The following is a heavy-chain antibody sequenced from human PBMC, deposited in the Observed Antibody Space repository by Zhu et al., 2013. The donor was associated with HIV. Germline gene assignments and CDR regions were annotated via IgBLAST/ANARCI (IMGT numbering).Heavy chain of an antibody. D-gene: IGHD6-19*01. CDR1: GYTFTGYY. J-gene: IGHJ4*02. Sequence: QVQLVQSGAEVKKPGASVKVSCKASGYTFTGYYMHWVRQAPGQGLEWMGWINPNSGGTNYAQKFQGGVTMTRDTSISTAYMELSRLRSDDTAVYYCARDGRLGSSGWYIRYWGQGTLVTVSS. V-gene: IGHV1-2*02. CDR3: ARDGRLGSSGWYIRY. CDR2: INPNSGGT.